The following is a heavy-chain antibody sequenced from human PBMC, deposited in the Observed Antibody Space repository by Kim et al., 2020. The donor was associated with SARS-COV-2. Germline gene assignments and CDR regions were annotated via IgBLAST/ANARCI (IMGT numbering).Heavy chain of an antibody. CDR3: AKKFYYVSGTFSPAPFDY. Sequence: ASVKVSCKPSGYTFTSYSMNWVRQAPGQGLEWTGWINTNTGVATYAQGFTGRFVFSLDTSVSTAYLHISGLKTEDTAVYYCAKKFYYVSGTFSPAPFDYWGRGTLVTVSS. CDR1: GYTFTSYS. J-gene: IGHJ4*02. V-gene: IGHV7-4-1*02. D-gene: IGHD3-10*01. CDR2: INTNTGVA.